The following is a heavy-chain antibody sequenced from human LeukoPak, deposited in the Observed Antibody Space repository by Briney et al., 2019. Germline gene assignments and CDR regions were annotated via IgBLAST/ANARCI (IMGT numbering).Heavy chain of an antibody. CDR2: IYYSGST. CDR1: GGSISSYY. J-gene: IGHJ3*02. D-gene: IGHD3-22*01. V-gene: IGHV4-59*01. Sequence: PSETLSLTCTVSGGSISSYYWSWIRQPPGKGLEWIGYIYYSGSTNYNPSLKSRVTISLDTSKNQFSLKLTSVTAADTAVYYCARGVGYYYDSSGYYFDVFDIWGQGTMVTVSS. CDR3: ARGVGYYYDSSGYYFDVFDI.